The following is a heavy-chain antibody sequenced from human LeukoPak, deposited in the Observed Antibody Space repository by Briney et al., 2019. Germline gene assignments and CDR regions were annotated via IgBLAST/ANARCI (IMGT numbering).Heavy chain of an antibody. V-gene: IGHV1-18*01. Sequence: EASVKVSCKASGYTFTSYGISWVRQAPGQGLEWMGWISAYNGNTNYAQKLQGRVTMTTDTSTSTAYMELRSLRSDDTAVYYCARVGKGATTGRWIWFDPWGQGTLVTVSP. D-gene: IGHD1-26*01. J-gene: IGHJ5*02. CDR3: ARVGKGATTGRWIWFDP. CDR1: GYTFTSYG. CDR2: ISAYNGNT.